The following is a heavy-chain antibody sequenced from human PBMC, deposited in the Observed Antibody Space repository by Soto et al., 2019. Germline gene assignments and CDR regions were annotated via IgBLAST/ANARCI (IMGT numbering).Heavy chain of an antibody. CDR3: AIVRDWGYCSGCSCSRIRFDP. J-gene: IGHJ5*02. D-gene: IGHD2-15*01. CDR2: IIPIFGTA. V-gene: IGHV1-69*12. CDR1: GGTFSSYA. Sequence: QVQLVQSGAEVKKPGSSVKVSCKASGGTFSSYAISWVRQAPGQGLEWMGGIIPIFGTANYAQKFQGRVTITADESTSTAYMELSSLRSEDTAVYYCAIVRDWGYCSGCSCSRIRFDPWGKGTLVTGSS.